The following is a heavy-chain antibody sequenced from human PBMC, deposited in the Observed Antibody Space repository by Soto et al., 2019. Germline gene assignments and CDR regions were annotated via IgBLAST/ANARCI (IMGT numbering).Heavy chain of an antibody. Sequence: ASVKVSCKASGYTFTSYGISWVRQAPGQGLEWMGWISAYNGNTNYAQKLQGRVTMTTDTSTSTAYMELRSLRSDDTAVYYCARDHPRDYDFWSGYSETSYYYYGMDVWGQGTKVTVSS. CDR1: GYTFTSYG. CDR3: ARDHPRDYDFWSGYSETSYYYYGMDV. J-gene: IGHJ6*02. V-gene: IGHV1-18*01. D-gene: IGHD3-3*01. CDR2: ISAYNGNT.